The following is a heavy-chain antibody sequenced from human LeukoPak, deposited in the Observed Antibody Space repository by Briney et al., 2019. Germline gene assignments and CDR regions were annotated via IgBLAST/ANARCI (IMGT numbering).Heavy chain of an antibody. CDR2: IGTAGDT. CDR3: ARARGGYYYGSGSYYNGAEEGYYYGMDV. V-gene: IGHV3-13*04. CDR1: GFTFSSYD. Sequence: PGGSLRLSCAASGFTFSSYDMHWVRQATGKGLEWVSAIGTAGDTYYPGSVKGRFTISRENAKNSLYLQMNCLRAGDTAVYYCARARGGYYYGSGSYYNGAEEGYYYGMDVWGQGTTVTVSS. D-gene: IGHD3-10*01. J-gene: IGHJ6*02.